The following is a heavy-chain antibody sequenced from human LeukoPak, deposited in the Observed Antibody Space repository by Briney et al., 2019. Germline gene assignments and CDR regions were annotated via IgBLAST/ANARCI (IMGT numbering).Heavy chain of an antibody. V-gene: IGHV1-46*01. CDR3: ARVASSGSYYYYYMDV. J-gene: IGHJ6*03. CDR2: INPSGGST. CDR1: GYTFTSYY. Sequence: GASVKVSCKASGYTFTSYYMHWARQAPGQGLEWMGIINPSGGSTSYAQKFQGRVTMTRDTSTSTVYMELSSLRSEDTAVYYCARVASSGSYYYYYMDVWGKGTTVTVSS. D-gene: IGHD3-10*01.